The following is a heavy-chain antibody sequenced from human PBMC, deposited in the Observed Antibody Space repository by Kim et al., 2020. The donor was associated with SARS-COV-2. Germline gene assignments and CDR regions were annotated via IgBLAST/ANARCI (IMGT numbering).Heavy chain of an antibody. CDR2: ISSSSSYT. CDR1: GFTFSDYY. Sequence: GGSLRLSCAASGFTFSDYYMRWIRQAPGKGLEWVSYISSSSSYTNYADSVKGRFTISRDNAKNSLYLQMNSLRAEDTAVYYCARDRVVITTRSHYGMDVWGEGTTVTVSS. D-gene: IGHD3-22*01. J-gene: IGHJ6*04. CDR3: ARDRVVITTRSHYGMDV. V-gene: IGHV3-11*05.